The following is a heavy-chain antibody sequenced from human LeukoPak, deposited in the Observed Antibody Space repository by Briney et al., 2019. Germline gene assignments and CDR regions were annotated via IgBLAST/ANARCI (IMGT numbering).Heavy chain of an antibody. V-gene: IGHV3-23*01. CDR2: MSSSNDGR. CDR3: AKAPVTSCRGAFCCPFDY. Sequence: GGSLRLSCATSGFSFSSYAMSWVRQAPGKGLEWVSAMSSSNDGRYYAASVRGRFTISRDTSRSTLYLQMNSLRAEDAAVYYCAKAPVTSCRGAFCCPFDYWGQGTLVTVSS. J-gene: IGHJ4*02. CDR1: GFSFSSYA. D-gene: IGHD2-15*01.